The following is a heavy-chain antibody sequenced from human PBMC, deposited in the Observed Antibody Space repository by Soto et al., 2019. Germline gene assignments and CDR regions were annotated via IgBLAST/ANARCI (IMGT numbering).Heavy chain of an antibody. V-gene: IGHV4-59*01. CDR2: IDYSGST. D-gene: IGHD5-18*01. Sequence: SETLSLTCPVSGGSFSSYHWSWIRQPPGKGLEWIAYIDYSGSTKYNPSLKSRVTISVDTSKNQFSLKVSSVTAADTAEYYCARSGYTYAHWFDPWGQGALVTVSS. CDR1: GGSFSSYH. CDR3: ARSGYTYAHWFDP. J-gene: IGHJ5*02.